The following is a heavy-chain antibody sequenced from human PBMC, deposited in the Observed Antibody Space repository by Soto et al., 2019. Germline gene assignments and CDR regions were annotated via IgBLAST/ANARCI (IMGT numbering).Heavy chain of an antibody. Sequence: QVHLQESGPGLVKPSETLSLTCTVSGGSINNHYWSWIRQAPGKGLEWIAYIYYTGSTNYNPSLKSRVTMSADTSKNQFSLNLTSLTAADTAIYYCARANWYSEYWGQGTLVTVSS. J-gene: IGHJ4*02. CDR3: ARANWYSEY. CDR2: IYYTGST. V-gene: IGHV4-59*11. CDR1: GGSINNHY. D-gene: IGHD2-8*01.